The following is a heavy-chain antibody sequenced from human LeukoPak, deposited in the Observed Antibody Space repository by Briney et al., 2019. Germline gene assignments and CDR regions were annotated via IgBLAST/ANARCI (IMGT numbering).Heavy chain of an antibody. Sequence: SETLSLTCTVSGGSISSSSYYWGWIRQPPGRGLEWIGSIYYSGSTYYNPSLKSRVTISVDTSKNQFSLKLSSVTAADTAVYYCAREREGLYGSGRPFDYWGQGTLVTVSS. D-gene: IGHD3-10*01. CDR2: IYYSGST. V-gene: IGHV4-39*07. CDR1: GGSISSSSYY. CDR3: AREREGLYGSGRPFDY. J-gene: IGHJ4*02.